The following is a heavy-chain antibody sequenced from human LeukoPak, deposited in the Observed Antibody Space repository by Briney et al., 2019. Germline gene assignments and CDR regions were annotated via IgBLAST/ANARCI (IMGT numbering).Heavy chain of an antibody. D-gene: IGHD3-22*01. J-gene: IGHJ3*02. CDR2: IYSGGST. CDR1: GFTVSSNY. V-gene: IGHV3-53*01. CDR3: ARGLFLSGYLEAFDI. Sequence: PGGSLRLSCAASGFTVSSNYMSWVRQAPGKGLEWVSVIYSGGSTYYADSVKGRCTISRDNLKNVLYLQMNSLKVEDTALYYCARGLFLSGYLEAFDIWGQGTVVTVSS.